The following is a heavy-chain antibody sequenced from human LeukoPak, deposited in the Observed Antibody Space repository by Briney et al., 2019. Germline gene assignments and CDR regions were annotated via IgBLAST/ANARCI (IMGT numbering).Heavy chain of an antibody. CDR3: ARAITGTTFAFDI. CDR1: GGSISSYY. Sequence: SETLSLTCTVSGGSISSYYWSWIRQPLGKGLEWIGYIYYSGSTNYDPSLKSRVTMSVDTSKNQFSLNLSSVTAADTAVYYCARAITGTTFAFDIWGQGTMVTVSS. CDR2: IYYSGST. D-gene: IGHD1-20*01. V-gene: IGHV4-59*01. J-gene: IGHJ3*02.